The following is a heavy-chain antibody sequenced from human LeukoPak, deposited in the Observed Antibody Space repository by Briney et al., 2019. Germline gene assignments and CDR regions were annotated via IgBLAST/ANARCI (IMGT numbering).Heavy chain of an antibody. CDR1: GFIVSSNY. J-gene: IGHJ4*02. Sequence: GGSLRLSCAASGFIVSSNYMSWVRQASGKGLEWVSIIYSGGNTYYADSVKGRFTISRDNSKNTLYLQMNSLRAEDTAVYYCARDRTYFDYWGQGTLVTVSS. V-gene: IGHV3-66*02. D-gene: IGHD3-16*01. CDR3: ARDRTYFDY. CDR2: IYSGGNT.